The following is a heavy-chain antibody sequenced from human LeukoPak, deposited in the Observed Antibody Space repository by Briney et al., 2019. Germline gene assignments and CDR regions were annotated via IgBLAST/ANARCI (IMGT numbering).Heavy chain of an antibody. CDR3: ARQWYCSGGSCYRYFQH. J-gene: IGHJ1*01. V-gene: IGHV4-59*08. D-gene: IGHD2-15*01. CDR1: GGSISSYY. Sequence: SETLSLTCTVSGGSISSYYWSWIRQPPGKGLEWIGYIYYGGSTNYNPSLKSRVTISVDTSKNQFSLKLSSVTAADTAVYYCARQWYCSGGSCYRYFQHWGQGTLVTVSS. CDR2: IYYGGST.